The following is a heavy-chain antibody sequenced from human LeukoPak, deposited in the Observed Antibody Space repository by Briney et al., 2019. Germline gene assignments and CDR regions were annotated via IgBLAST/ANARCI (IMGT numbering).Heavy chain of an antibody. CDR1: GGTFSSYA. D-gene: IGHD5-18*01. V-gene: IGHV1-69*06. CDR2: IIPIFGTA. J-gene: IGHJ3*02. Sequence: GASVKVSCKASGGTFSSYAISWVRQAPGQGLEWMGGIIPIFGTANYAQKFQGRVTITADKSTSTAYMELSSLRSEDTAVYYCARDVRLPRRALDIWGQGTMVTVSS. CDR3: ARDVRLPRRALDI.